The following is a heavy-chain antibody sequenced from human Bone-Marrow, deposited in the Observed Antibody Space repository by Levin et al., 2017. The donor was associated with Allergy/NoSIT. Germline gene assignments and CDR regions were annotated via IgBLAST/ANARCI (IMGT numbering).Heavy chain of an antibody. CDR3: ARDSIPTSGNPGCDY. Sequence: GGSLRLSCAASGFSFRTYWMNWVRQAPGKGLEWVANIRDDGTEKSYVDSVKGRFTISRDNAKNSLYLQMNSLRVEDTAVYYCARDSIPTSGNPGCDYWGQGSMVTVSS. D-gene: IGHD4-23*01. J-gene: IGHJ4*02. CDR1: GFSFRTYW. CDR2: IRDDGTEK. V-gene: IGHV3-7*01.